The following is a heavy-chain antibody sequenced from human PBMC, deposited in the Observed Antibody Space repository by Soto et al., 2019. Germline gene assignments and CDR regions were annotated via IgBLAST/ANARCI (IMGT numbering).Heavy chain of an antibody. CDR2: INHSGST. J-gene: IGHJ4*02. V-gene: IGHV4-34*01. CDR3: ASGRYSYGYFDY. D-gene: IGHD5-18*01. CDR1: GGSFSGYY. Sequence: SETLSLTCAVYGGSFSGYYWSWIRQPPGKGLEWIGEINHSGSTNYNPSLKSRVTISVDTSKNQFSLKLSSVTAADTAVYYCASGRYSYGYFDYWGQGTLVTVS.